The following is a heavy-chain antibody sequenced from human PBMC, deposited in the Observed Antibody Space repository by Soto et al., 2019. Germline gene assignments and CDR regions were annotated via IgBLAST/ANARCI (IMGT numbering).Heavy chain of an antibody. CDR2: IYATGTT. J-gene: IGHJ5*02. D-gene: IGHD1-1*01. CDR1: GASISGFY. V-gene: IGHV4-4*07. Sequence: LSLTCTVSGASISGFYWSWIRKSAGKGLEWIGRIYATGTTDYNPSLKSRVMMSVDTSKKQFSLKLRSVAAADTAVYYCVRDGTKTLRDWFDPWGQGISVTVSS. CDR3: VRDGTKTLRDWFDP.